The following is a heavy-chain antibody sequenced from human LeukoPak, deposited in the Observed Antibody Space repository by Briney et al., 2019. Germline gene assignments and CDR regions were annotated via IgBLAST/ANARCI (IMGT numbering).Heavy chain of an antibody. D-gene: IGHD3-3*01. CDR3: ASGPLEWSNFDY. V-gene: IGHV1-18*01. Sequence: ASVKVSCKASGYTFTAYGVSWVRQAPGQGLEWMGWISTHNSDTKYAQKFQGRLTMTTDTSTDTAYMELRSLRSDDTAVYYCASGPLEWSNFDYWGQGTLVTVSS. J-gene: IGHJ4*02. CDR1: GYTFTAYG. CDR2: ISTHNSDT.